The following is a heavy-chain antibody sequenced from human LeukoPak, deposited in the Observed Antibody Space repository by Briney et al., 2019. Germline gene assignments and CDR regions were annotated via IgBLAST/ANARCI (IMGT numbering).Heavy chain of an antibody. Sequence: PSETLSLTCAVSGGSISSNNWWSWVRQPPGQGLEWIGEIFHSGSTNYNPSLKSRVTISLDKSKNQFFLKLNSVTAADTAMYYCARDRGIGSTSGQGVYYFDYWGQGTLVTVSS. CDR1: GGSISSNNW. CDR3: ARDRGIGSTSGQGVYYFDY. V-gene: IGHV4-4*02. D-gene: IGHD2-2*01. J-gene: IGHJ4*02. CDR2: IFHSGST.